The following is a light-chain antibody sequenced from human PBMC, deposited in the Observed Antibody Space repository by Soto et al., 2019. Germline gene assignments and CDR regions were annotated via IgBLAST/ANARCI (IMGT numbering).Light chain of an antibody. CDR2: DAS. J-gene: IGKJ1*01. Sequence: DIQMTQSPSTLSASVGDRVTITCRASQSISSWLAWYQQKPGKAPKLLIYDASSLESGVPSRFSGSVSGTEFTLTISSLQPDDLATYYCQQYNSYPWTFGQGTKVEIK. CDR3: QQYNSYPWT. V-gene: IGKV1-5*01. CDR1: QSISSW.